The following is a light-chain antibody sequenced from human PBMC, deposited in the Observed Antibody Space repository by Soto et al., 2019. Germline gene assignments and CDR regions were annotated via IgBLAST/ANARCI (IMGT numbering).Light chain of an antibody. CDR1: GSTIGAGYD. Sequence: QSVLTQPPSVSGAPGQRVTISCTGSGSTIGAGYDVHWYQQLPGTAPRLLIYDNTNRPSGVPDRFSGSKSGTSASLAISGLQAEDEADYYCQSYDSSLSVVFGGGTNVTVL. V-gene: IGLV1-40*01. J-gene: IGLJ2*01. CDR3: QSYDSSLSVV. CDR2: DNT.